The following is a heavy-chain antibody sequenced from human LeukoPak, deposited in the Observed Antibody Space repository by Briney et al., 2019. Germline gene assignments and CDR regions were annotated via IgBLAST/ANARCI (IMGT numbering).Heavy chain of an antibody. CDR1: GYSISSGYY. D-gene: IGHD3-22*01. CDR2: IYYSGST. V-gene: IGHV4-38-2*02. J-gene: IGHJ4*02. Sequence: SETLSLTCTVSGYSISSGYYWGWIRQPPGKGLEWIGSIYYSGSTYYNPSLKSRVTISVDTSKNQFSLKLSSVTAADTAVYYCARGTDGEITYYYDSSGYYYGYWGQGTLVTVSS. CDR3: ARGTDGEITYYYDSSGYYYGY.